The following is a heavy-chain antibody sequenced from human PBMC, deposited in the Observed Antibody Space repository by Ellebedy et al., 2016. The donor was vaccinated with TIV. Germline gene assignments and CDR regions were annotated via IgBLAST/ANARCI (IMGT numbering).Heavy chain of an antibody. CDR3: AGGLVRGVITA. J-gene: IGHJ5*02. D-gene: IGHD3-10*01. Sequence: GESLKISCAASGFTFSSNWMAWVRQAPGKGLEWVANIKEDGGDKYYVDSVKGRFTISRDNAKNSLSLQMNSLRAEDTAVYYCAGGLVRGVITAWGQGTLVTVSS. CDR2: IKEDGGDK. V-gene: IGHV3-7*04. CDR1: GFTFSSNW.